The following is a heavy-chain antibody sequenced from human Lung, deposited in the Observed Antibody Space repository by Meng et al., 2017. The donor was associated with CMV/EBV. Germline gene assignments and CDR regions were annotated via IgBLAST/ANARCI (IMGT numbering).Heavy chain of an antibody. CDR1: GYTFSSYA. CDR2: ISYDGSNK. Sequence: QVQLVQSGAEVMKPGASVKVSCKASGYTFSSYAMHWVRQAPGKGLEWVAVISYDGSNKYYADSVKGRFTISRDNSKNTLYLQMNSLRAEDTAVYYCARDDSSSWGQGTLVTVSS. CDR3: ARDDSSS. V-gene: IGHV3-30-3*01. D-gene: IGHD3-22*01. J-gene: IGHJ5*02.